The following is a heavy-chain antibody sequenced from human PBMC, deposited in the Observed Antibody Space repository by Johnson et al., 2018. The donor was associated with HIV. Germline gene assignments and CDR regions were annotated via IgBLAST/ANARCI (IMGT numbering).Heavy chain of an antibody. CDR2: IGTAGDT. CDR3: ARIAARGAFEI. J-gene: IGHJ3*02. D-gene: IGHD6-13*01. Sequence: VQLVESGGGLVQPGGSLRLSCAASGFTFSSYDMHWVRQVTRKGLEWVSAIGTAGDTYYPGSVKGRFTISRENAKDSLYLQMNSLRAGDTAVYYCARIAARGAFEIWGQGTMVTVSS. V-gene: IGHV3-13*01. CDR1: GFTFSSYD.